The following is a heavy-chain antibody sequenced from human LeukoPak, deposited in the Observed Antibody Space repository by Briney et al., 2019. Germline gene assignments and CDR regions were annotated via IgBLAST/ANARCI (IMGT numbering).Heavy chain of an antibody. CDR1: GGSISNYY. D-gene: IGHD5-24*01. CDR2: IYYTGST. J-gene: IGHJ4*02. V-gene: IGHV4-59*01. Sequence: PSETLSLTCTVSGGSISNYYWSWIRQPPGKGLEWIGYIYYTGSTNYNPSLKSRVTISVDTSKNDFSLRLTSVTAADTAVYYCARGDRDGCNYWADHWGQGTLVTVSS. CDR3: ARGDRDGCNYWADH.